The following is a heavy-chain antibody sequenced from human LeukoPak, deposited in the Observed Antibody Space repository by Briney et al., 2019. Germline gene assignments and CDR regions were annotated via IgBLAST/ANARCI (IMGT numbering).Heavy chain of an antibody. CDR3: ARGHVGAFDI. CDR1: GGSIGIVSYY. Sequence: TLSLTCTVSGGSIGIVSYYWSWIRQPAGKGLEWIGHIYTSGSTHYNPSVKSRVTISVDPSKNQFSLKLTSVTAADTAVYYCARGHVGAFDIWGQGTMVTVSS. V-gene: IGHV4-61*09. J-gene: IGHJ3*02. CDR2: IYTSGST.